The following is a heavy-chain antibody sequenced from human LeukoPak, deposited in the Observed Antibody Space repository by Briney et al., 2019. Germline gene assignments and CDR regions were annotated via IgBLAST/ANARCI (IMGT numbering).Heavy chain of an antibody. CDR3: AKDAQRAFDYSNSLEH. D-gene: IGHD4-11*01. Sequence: GGALRLSCEASGFTFSHFGMHSVRQAPGKGLEWVSVIWSDATNQYYGDSVKGRFTISRDNFKQTVSLQMDSLRAEDTAVYYCAKDAQRAFDYSNSLEHWGQGSLVTVSS. CDR1: GFTFSHFG. V-gene: IGHV3-33*06. CDR2: IWSDATNQ. J-gene: IGHJ4*02.